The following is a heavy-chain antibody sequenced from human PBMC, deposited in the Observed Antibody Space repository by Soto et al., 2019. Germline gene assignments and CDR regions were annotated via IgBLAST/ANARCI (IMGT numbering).Heavy chain of an antibody. CDR2: NYYSGST. CDR3: AREPVI. V-gene: IGHV4-31*03. J-gene: IGHJ4*02. Sequence: QVQLQESGPGLVKPSQTLSLTCTVSGGSISSGGYYWRWIRQHPGKGLEWFGYNYYSGSTYYNPSLKRRVTISVDTSKNQCSLKLSSVPAADTAGYYCAREPVIWGQGTMVTVSS. CDR1: GGSISSGGYY. D-gene: IGHD3-10*01.